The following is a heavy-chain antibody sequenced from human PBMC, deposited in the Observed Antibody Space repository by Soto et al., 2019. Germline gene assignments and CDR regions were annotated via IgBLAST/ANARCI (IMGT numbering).Heavy chain of an antibody. D-gene: IGHD4-17*01. V-gene: IGHV1-18*01. CDR2: ISTHNGNT. CDR1: GYTFTHYG. Sequence: QVQLVQSGAEVKKSGASMKVSCKASGYTFTHYGISWVRQAPGQGLEWMGWISTHNGNTNYAQKVQGRVTMTTDTSTNTAYMELRSLRSDDTAVYYCARDLHDYGDSHFASWGQGTLVTVSS. J-gene: IGHJ4*02. CDR3: ARDLHDYGDSHFAS.